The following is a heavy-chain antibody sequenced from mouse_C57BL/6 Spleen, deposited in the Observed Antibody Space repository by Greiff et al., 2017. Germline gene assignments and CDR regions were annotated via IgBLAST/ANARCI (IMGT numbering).Heavy chain of an antibody. D-gene: IGHD1-1*01. J-gene: IGHJ2*01. CDR2: ISHKANGYTT. CDR1: GFTFTDYY. CDR3: ARYTYGSLDY. V-gene: IGHV7-3*01. Sequence: EVKLVESGGGLVQPGGSLSLSCAASGFTFTDYYMSWVRQPPGKALEWLGFISHKANGYTTEYSASVKGRFTISRDNSKSILYLQMNALRAEDSATYYCARYTYGSLDYWGQGTTLTVSS.